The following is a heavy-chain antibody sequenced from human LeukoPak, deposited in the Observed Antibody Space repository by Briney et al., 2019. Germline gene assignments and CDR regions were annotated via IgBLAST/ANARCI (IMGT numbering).Heavy chain of an antibody. D-gene: IGHD3-10*01. V-gene: IGHV1-58*01. CDR1: GFTFTSSA. Sequence: LVKVSCKASGFTFTSSAVQWVRQARGQRLEWIGWIVAGSGNTNYAQKFQERVTITRDMSTSTAYMELSSLRSEDTAVYYCAADDMVRGVMSDYWGQGTLVTVSS. CDR2: IVAGSGNT. CDR3: AADDMVRGVMSDY. J-gene: IGHJ4*02.